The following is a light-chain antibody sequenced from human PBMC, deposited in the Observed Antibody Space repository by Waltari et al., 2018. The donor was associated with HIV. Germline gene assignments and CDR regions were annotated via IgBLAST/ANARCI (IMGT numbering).Light chain of an antibody. CDR2: RND. Sequence: QSVLTQPPSVSATPGQTINISCSGSRSNIGGNFVFCYQQVATTSPRLLVYRNDQRPSGFSDRFSGFRLGTSASLAISGLRSEDEGNYYCASWDDSLPGHVFGTGT. V-gene: IGLV1-47*01. CDR1: RSNIGGNF. CDR3: ASWDDSLPGHV. J-gene: IGLJ1*01.